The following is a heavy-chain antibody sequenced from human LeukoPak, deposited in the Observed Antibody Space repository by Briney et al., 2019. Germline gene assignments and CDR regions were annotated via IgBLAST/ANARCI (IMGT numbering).Heavy chain of an antibody. J-gene: IGHJ5*02. CDR3: ARDGRITIFGVVIIDPSNWFDP. V-gene: IGHV1-2*02. Sequence: ASVTVSCKASGYTFTGYYMHWVRQAPGQGLEWMGWINPNSGGTNYAQKLQGRVTMTRDTSISTAYMELSRLRSDDTAVYYCARDGRITIFGVVIIDPSNWFDPWGQGTLVTVSS. CDR2: INPNSGGT. CDR1: GYTFTGYY. D-gene: IGHD3-3*01.